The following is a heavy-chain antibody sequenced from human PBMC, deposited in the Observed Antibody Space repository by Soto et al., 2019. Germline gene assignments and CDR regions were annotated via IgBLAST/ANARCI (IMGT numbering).Heavy chain of an antibody. Sequence: SETLSLTCTVSGGSISSYYWSWIRQPPGKGLVWFCFFFYSVSTNYNPSLKIRFTISLDTSKNQFSLKLSSLTAADTAVYYCARRSEWDAFDIWGQGTMVTVSS. CDR2: FFYSVST. J-gene: IGHJ3*02. CDR1: GGSISSYY. V-gene: IGHV4-59*08. CDR3: ARRSEWDAFDI. D-gene: IGHD2-8*01.